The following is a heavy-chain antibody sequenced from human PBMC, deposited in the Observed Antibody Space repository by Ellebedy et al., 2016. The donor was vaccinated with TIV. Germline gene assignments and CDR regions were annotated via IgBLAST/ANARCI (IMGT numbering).Heavy chain of an antibody. CDR1: GGSISSSSYY. Sequence: SETLSLXXTVSGGSISSSSYYWGWIRQPPGKGLEWIGSIYYSGSTYYNPSLKSRVTISVDTSKNQFSLKLSSVTAADTAVYYCARGAAGAKPYYFDYWGQGTLVTVSS. CDR3: ARGAAGAKPYYFDY. D-gene: IGHD6-13*01. J-gene: IGHJ4*02. CDR2: IYYSGST. V-gene: IGHV4-39*07.